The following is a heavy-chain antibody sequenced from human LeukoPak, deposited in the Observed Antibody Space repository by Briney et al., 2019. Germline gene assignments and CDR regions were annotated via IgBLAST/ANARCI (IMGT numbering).Heavy chain of an antibody. Sequence: SETLSLTCAVSGYSISSGYYWGWIRQPPGKGLEWIGSIYHSGSTYYNPSLKSRVTISVDTSKNQFSLKLSSVTAADTAVYYCARAARMISDAFDIWGQGTMVTVSS. CDR2: IYHSGST. D-gene: IGHD3-22*01. V-gene: IGHV4-38-2*01. CDR1: GYSISSGYY. CDR3: ARAARMISDAFDI. J-gene: IGHJ3*02.